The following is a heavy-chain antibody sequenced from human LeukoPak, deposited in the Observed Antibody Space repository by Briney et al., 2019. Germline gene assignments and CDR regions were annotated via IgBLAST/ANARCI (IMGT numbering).Heavy chain of an antibody. Sequence: GRSLRLSCAASGFTFSSYGMHWVRQAPGKGLEWVAVIWYDGSNKYYADSVKGRFTISRDNSKNTLYLQMNSLRAEDTAVYYCAREGLLWFGELSGFDYWAREPWSPSPQ. D-gene: IGHD3-10*01. CDR3: AREGLLWFGELSGFDY. J-gene: IGHJ4*02. V-gene: IGHV3-33*01. CDR1: GFTFSSYG. CDR2: IWYDGSNK.